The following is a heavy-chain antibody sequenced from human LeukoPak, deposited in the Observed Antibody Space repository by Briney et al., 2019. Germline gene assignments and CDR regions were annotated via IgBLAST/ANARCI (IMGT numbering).Heavy chain of an antibody. V-gene: IGHV1-18*01. CDR2: ISAYNGNT. Sequence: GASVKVSCKASGYTFTSYGISWVRQAPGQGLEWMGWISAYNGNTNYAQKLQGRVTMTTDTSTSTAYMELRSLRSDDTAVYYCAREGHDYGVTHYGMDVWGQGTTVTVSS. CDR1: GYTFTSYG. D-gene: IGHD4-17*01. CDR3: AREGHDYGVTHYGMDV. J-gene: IGHJ6*02.